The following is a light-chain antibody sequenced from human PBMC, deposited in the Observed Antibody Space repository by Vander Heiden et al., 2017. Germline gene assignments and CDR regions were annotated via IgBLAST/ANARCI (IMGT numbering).Light chain of an antibody. CDR1: PSTIGARYD. CDR3: QSYDSSLGGHVV. CDR2: DNI. J-gene: IGLJ2*01. V-gene: IGLV1-40*01. Sequence: QSVLTQPPSVSGAPGQRVTISCTGSPSTIGARYDVHWDQQLPGTDPKLLIYDNINRPSGVPDRFSGSKSGTSASLAITGLQAEDGADYYCQSYDSSLGGHVVFGGGTKLTVL.